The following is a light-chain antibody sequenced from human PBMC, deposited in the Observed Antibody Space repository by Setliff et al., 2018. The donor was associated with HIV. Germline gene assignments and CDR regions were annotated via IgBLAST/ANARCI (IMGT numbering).Light chain of an antibody. V-gene: IGLV2-14*03. CDR2: DVS. Sequence: QSALTQPASVSGSPRQSITISCTGTSRDIGGGHNYVSWYQQHPGKAPKLIIFDVSNRPSGVSDRFSGSKSGNTASLTISGLQAEDESNYYCSSFTSSNIYVFGTGTKVTVL. J-gene: IGLJ1*01. CDR1: SRDIGGGHNY. CDR3: SSFTSSNIYV.